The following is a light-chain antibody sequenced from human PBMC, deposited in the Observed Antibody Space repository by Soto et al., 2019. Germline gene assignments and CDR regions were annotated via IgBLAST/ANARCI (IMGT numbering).Light chain of an antibody. CDR1: QGIYKY. CDR2: AAS. Sequence: DIPMTQSPSSLSASVGDRVTITCRASQGIYKYLAWFQQKPGKAPKSMIFAASSLQTGVPSKFMCSGSGTDLTVSISSLQPEDFETYYCQQYHAYPFAFVPVTKVDI. CDR3: QQYHAYPFA. J-gene: IGKJ3*01. V-gene: IGKV1-16*02.